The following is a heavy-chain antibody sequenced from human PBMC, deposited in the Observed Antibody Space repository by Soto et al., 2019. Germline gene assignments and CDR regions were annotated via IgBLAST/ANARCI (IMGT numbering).Heavy chain of an antibody. CDR2: IYYSGST. CDR1: GGSISSSSYY. D-gene: IGHD3-3*01. CDR3: ATQHYDFWSGYGDTFDY. J-gene: IGHJ4*02. V-gene: IGHV4-39*01. Sequence: SETLSLTCTVSGGSISSSSYYWGWIRQPPGKGLEWIGSIYYSGSTYYNPSLKSRVTISVDTSKNQFSLKLSSVTAADTAVYYCATQHYDFWSGYGDTFDYWGQGTLDTVPS.